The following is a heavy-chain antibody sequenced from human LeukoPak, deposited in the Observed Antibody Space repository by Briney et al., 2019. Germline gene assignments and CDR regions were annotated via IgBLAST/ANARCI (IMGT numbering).Heavy chain of an antibody. CDR1: GFTFSSYA. J-gene: IGHJ6*02. D-gene: IGHD3-3*01. CDR3: ARDSIPVLRFLEWLSPYYYYYGMDV. Sequence: QPGGSLRLSCAASGFTFSSYAMHWVRQAPGKGLEWVAVISYDGSNKYYADSVKGRFTISRDSSKNTLYLQMNSLRAEDTAVYYCARDSIPVLRFLEWLSPYYYYYGMDVWGQGTTVTVSS. CDR2: ISYDGSNK. V-gene: IGHV3-30-3*01.